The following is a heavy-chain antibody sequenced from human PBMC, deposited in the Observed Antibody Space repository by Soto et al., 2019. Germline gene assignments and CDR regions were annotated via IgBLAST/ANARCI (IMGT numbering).Heavy chain of an antibody. D-gene: IGHD3-10*01. CDR1: GFTFSSYG. CDR2: ISYDGSNK. J-gene: IGHJ4*02. CDR3: AKDRGGIKVPFDY. Sequence: GGSLRLSCAASGFTFSSYGMHWVRQAPGKGLEWVAVISYDGSNKYYADSVKGRFTISIDNSKNTLYLQMNSLRAEDTAVYYCAKDRGGIKVPFDYWGQGTLVTVSS. V-gene: IGHV3-30*18.